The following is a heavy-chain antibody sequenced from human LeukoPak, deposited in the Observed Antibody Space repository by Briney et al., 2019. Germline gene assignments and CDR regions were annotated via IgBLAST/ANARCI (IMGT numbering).Heavy chain of an antibody. CDR3: ARHPAGYSSSWVPYRYFDL. D-gene: IGHD6-13*01. V-gene: IGHV4-39*01. Sequence: KPSETLSLTCTVSGGSISSSSYYWGWIRQPPGKGLEWIGSIYYSGSTYYNPSLKSRVTISVDTSKNQFSLKLSSVTAADTAVYYCARHPAGYSSSWVPYRYFDLWGRGTLVTVSS. CDR2: IYYSGST. CDR1: GGSISSSSYY. J-gene: IGHJ2*01.